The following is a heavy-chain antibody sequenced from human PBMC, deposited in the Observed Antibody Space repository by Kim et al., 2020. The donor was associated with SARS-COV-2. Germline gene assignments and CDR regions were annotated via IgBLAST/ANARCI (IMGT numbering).Heavy chain of an antibody. Sequence: SLKSRVTMSVATSKTQFSLKLSSVTAADTAVYYCARDLWYSSGWNAFDIWGQGTMVTVSS. CDR3: ARDLWYSSGWNAFDI. J-gene: IGHJ3*02. V-gene: IGHV4-4*07. D-gene: IGHD6-19*01.